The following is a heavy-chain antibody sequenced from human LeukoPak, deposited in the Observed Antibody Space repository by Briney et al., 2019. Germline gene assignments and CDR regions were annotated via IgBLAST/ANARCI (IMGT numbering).Heavy chain of an antibody. Sequence: GGSLRLSCAASGFTFSSYAMSWVRQAPGKGLEWVSAISGSSVSTYYADSVKGRFTISRDNSKNTLYLQMNSLRAEDTAVYYCARGPAIVGATTGAFDIWGQGTMVTVSS. CDR3: ARGPAIVGATTGAFDI. V-gene: IGHV3-23*01. CDR2: ISGSSVST. CDR1: GFTFSSYA. D-gene: IGHD1-26*01. J-gene: IGHJ3*02.